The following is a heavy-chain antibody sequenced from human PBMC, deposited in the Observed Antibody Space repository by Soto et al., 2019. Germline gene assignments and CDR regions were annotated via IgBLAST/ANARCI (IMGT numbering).Heavy chain of an antibody. J-gene: IGHJ4*02. D-gene: IGHD6-19*01. V-gene: IGHV5-10-1*01. CDR1: GYSFTSYW. Sequence: PGESLKISCKASGYSFTSYWISWVRQMPGNGLEWMGRVDPSDSYIHYSSSFHGHVPAPVDKSTATGYLQWSSLKASDTAIYYCARHLSPYSSGSDYWGQG. CDR2: VDPSDSYI. CDR3: ARHLSPYSSGSDY.